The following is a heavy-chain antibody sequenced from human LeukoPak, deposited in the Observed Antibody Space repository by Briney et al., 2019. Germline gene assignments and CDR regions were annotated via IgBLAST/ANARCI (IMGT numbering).Heavy chain of an antibody. CDR2: ILYDGSNK. V-gene: IGHV3-30*02. Sequence: GGSLRLSCAASGFTFSHYGMHWVRQAPGKGLEWGACILYDGSNKYYADSVKGRFTISRDDSKNTLDLQMNSLRAEDTAVYYCAKKGFCNSGSCYGVFDYWGQGTLVTVSS. J-gene: IGHJ4*02. CDR3: AKKGFCNSGSCYGVFDY. D-gene: IGHD2-2*01. CDR1: GFTFSHYG.